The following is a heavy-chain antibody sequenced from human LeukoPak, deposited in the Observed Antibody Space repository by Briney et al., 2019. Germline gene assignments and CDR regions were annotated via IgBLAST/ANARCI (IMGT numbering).Heavy chain of an antibody. CDR3: AREDYDDSGAWYFDL. J-gene: IGHJ2*01. V-gene: IGHV4-4*02. D-gene: IGHD3-3*01. Sequence: SGTLSLTCAVSGGSISRSSWWSWVRQPPGKGLEWIGEIYHSGSTNYDPSLKSRVTISVDKSKNQFSLKLSSVTAADTAVYYCAREDYDDSGAWYFDLWGRGTLVTVSS. CDR1: GGSISRSSW. CDR2: IYHSGST.